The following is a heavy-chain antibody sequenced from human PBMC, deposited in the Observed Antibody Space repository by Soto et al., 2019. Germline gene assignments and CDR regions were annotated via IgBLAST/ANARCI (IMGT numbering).Heavy chain of an antibody. D-gene: IGHD3-22*01. J-gene: IGHJ4*02. Sequence: ASVKVSCKASGYTFTRYYIHLVRQAPGQGLERMGIINPSGGSTSYAQKFQGRVTMTSDTSTSTVYIELSSVRTEVTAVYYCARELVRDSSGYQHFDDWGQGTLVTVSS. V-gene: IGHV1-46*01. CDR1: GYTFTRYY. CDR2: INPSGGST. CDR3: ARELVRDSSGYQHFDD.